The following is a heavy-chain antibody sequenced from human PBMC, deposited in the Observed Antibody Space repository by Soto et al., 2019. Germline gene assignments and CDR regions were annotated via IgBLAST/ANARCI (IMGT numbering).Heavy chain of an antibody. CDR3: ARVVYDLWCGPFDY. J-gene: IGHJ4*02. Sequence: GGSLRLSCAASGFTVSSNYMSWVRQAPGKGLEWVSVIYSGGSTYYADSVKGRFTISRHNSKNTLYLQMNSLRAEDTAVYYCARVVYDLWCGPFDYWGQGTLVTVSS. CDR2: IYSGGST. V-gene: IGHV3-53*04. D-gene: IGHD3-3*01. CDR1: GFTVSSNY.